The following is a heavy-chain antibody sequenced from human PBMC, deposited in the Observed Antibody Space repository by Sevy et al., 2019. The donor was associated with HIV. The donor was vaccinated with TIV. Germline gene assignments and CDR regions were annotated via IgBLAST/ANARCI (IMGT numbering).Heavy chain of an antibody. J-gene: IGHJ4*02. CDR3: ARERKMYDSSGYYFHLDY. D-gene: IGHD3-22*01. Sequence: GGSLRLSCAASGFTFSSYSMNWVRQAPGKGLEWVSYISRSSSTIYYADSVKGRFTISRDNAKNSLYLQMNSLRDDDTSVYYCARERKMYDSSGYYFHLDYWGQGTLVTVSS. V-gene: IGHV3-48*02. CDR2: ISRSSSTI. CDR1: GFTFSSYS.